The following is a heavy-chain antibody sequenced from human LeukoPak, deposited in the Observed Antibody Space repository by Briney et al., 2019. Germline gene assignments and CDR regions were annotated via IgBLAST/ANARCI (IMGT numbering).Heavy chain of an antibody. D-gene: IGHD3-3*01. CDR2: IRFDGTSE. V-gene: IGHV3-30*02. CDR1: GFTFSSYA. CDR3: AKTSLSDPSGHYYYMDV. J-gene: IGHJ6*03. Sequence: GGSLRLSCAASGFTFSSYAMHWVRQAPGKGLEWVAFIRFDGTSEFYADSVKARFTISRDNSQNTVSLQLNNLRIEDTALYYCAKTSLSDPSGHYYYMDVWGKGTTVTVSS.